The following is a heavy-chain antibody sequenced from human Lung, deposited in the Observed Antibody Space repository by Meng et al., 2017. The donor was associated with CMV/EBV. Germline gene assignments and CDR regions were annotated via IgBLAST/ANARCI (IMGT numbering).Heavy chain of an antibody. J-gene: IGHJ5*02. CDR2: IYYSGST. CDR1: GGSISSGGFY. V-gene: IGHV4-31*03. D-gene: IGHD4-17*01. Sequence: VPLQESGPGLVKPSQTLSLTCTVSGGSISSGGFYWSWIRQHPGKGLEWIGYIYYSGSTYYNPSLRSRVAISIDTSKNQFSLKLTSVTAADTAVYFCARTNYGDYNWFDPRGQGTLVTVSS. CDR3: ARTNYGDYNWFDP.